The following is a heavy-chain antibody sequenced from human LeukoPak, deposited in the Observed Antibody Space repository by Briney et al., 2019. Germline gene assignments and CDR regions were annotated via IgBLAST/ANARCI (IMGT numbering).Heavy chain of an antibody. Sequence: RPGGSLRLSCAVSGFTFSSYWMSWVRQAPGKGLEWVSAISASGGSTSYADSVKGRLTISRDNSKNTLYLQVHSLRAEDTAVYYCAKGGSGERGIVGATWLDYWGQGTLVTVSS. V-gene: IGHV3-23*01. CDR2: ISASGGST. J-gene: IGHJ4*02. CDR3: AKGGSGERGIVGATWLDY. D-gene: IGHD1-26*01. CDR1: GFTFSSYW.